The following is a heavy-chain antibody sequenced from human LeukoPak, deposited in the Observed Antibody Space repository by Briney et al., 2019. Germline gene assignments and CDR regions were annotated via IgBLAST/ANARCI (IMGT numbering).Heavy chain of an antibody. CDR1: GFTFSSYG. V-gene: IGHV3-33*01. D-gene: IGHD3-22*01. Sequence: PGRSLRLSCAASGFTFSSYGMHWVRQAPGKGLEWVAVIWYDGSNKYYADSVKGRFTISRDNSKNTLYLQMNSLRAEDTAVYYCARDKIAGYYDSSGYYSGAFDIWGQGTMVTVSS. CDR2: IWYDGSNK. CDR3: ARDKIAGYYDSSGYYSGAFDI. J-gene: IGHJ3*02.